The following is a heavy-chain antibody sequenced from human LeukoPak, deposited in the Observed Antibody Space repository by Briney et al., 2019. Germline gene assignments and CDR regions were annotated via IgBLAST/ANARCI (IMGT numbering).Heavy chain of an antibody. Sequence: ASVKVSCKASGYTFTSYYMHWVRQAPGQGLEWMGIINPSGGSTSYAQKFQGRVTMTRDMSTSTVYMELSSLRSEDTAVYYCARAHSSGRYPGAFDIWGQGTMVTVSS. CDR1: GYTFTSYY. CDR2: INPSGGST. J-gene: IGHJ3*02. CDR3: ARAHSSGRYPGAFDI. V-gene: IGHV1-46*01. D-gene: IGHD6-19*01.